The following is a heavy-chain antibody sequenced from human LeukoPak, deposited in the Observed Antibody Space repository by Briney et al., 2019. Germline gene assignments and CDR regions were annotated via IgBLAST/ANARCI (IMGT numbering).Heavy chain of an antibody. CDR2: ISSSSTYI. Sequence: GGSLRLSCAASGFTFRSYSMNWVRQAPGKGLEWVSSISSSSTYIYYADSVQGRFTISRDNAKNSLYLQMNSLRAEDTALYYCARTLRLGTPRAFDIWGRGTMVTVSS. D-gene: IGHD1-14*01. CDR1: GFTFRSYS. CDR3: ARTLRLGTPRAFDI. J-gene: IGHJ3*02. V-gene: IGHV3-21*04.